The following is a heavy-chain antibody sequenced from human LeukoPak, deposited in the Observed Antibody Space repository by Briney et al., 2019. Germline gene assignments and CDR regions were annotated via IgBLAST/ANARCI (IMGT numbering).Heavy chain of an antibody. V-gene: IGHV3-23*01. CDR2: ITDNGGST. D-gene: IGHD3-10*01. J-gene: IGHJ4*02. CDR1: GFTISSYD. Sequence: GSLRLSCAASGFTISSYDMSWVRQAPGKGLEWVSSITDNGGSTYYADSVKGRFTISRDNSKNMLYLQMNSLRAEDTALYYCAKDLRVHWGQGTLVTVSS. CDR3: AKDLRVH.